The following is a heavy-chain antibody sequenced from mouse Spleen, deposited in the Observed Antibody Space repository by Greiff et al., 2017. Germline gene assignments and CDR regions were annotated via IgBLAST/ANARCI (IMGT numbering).Heavy chain of an antibody. CDR3: ARWGAY. CDR2: INPGSGGT. V-gene: IGHV1-54*01. J-gene: IGHJ3*01. Sequence: VQLQQSGAELVRPGTSVKVSCKASGYAFTNYLIEWVKQRLGQGLEWIGVINPGSGGTNYNEKFKGKATLTADKSSSTAYMQLSSLTSEDSAVYFCARWGAYWGQGTLVTVSA. CDR1: GYAFTNYL.